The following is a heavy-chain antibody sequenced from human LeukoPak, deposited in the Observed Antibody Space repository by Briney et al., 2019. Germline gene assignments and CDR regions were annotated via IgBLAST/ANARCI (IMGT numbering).Heavy chain of an antibody. Sequence: GGSLRLSCAASGFTFSSYWMHWVRQAPGKGLVWVSRINSDGSSTSYADSVKGRFTISRDNAKNSLYLQMNSLETEDTAVYYCSWVNRRATGNTRDYYFMEAWGKGTMVTISS. D-gene: IGHD5-24*01. CDR3: SWVNRRATGNTRDYYFMEA. V-gene: IGHV3-74*01. J-gene: IGHJ6*03. CDR2: INSDGSST. CDR1: GFTFSSYW.